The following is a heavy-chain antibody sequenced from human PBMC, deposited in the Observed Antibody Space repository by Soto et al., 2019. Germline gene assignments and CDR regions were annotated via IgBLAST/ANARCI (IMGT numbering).Heavy chain of an antibody. CDR1: GGTFSSYA. J-gene: IGHJ4*02. Sequence: QVQLVQSGAEVKKPGSSVKVSCKASGGTFSSYAISWVRQAPGQGLEWMGGIIPIFGTANYAQKFQGRVTITEDKSTSTAYMELSSLRSEATAVYYCARKLRPRNYDFWSGYYHLDYWGQGTLVTVSS. V-gene: IGHV1-69*06. D-gene: IGHD3-3*01. CDR2: IIPIFGTA. CDR3: ARKLRPRNYDFWSGYYHLDY.